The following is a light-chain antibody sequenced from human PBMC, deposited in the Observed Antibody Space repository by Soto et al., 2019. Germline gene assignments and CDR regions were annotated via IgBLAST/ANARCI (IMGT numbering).Light chain of an antibody. Sequence: QSALTQPASVSGSPGQSITISCTGTSSDVGGYSYVSWYQQHPGKAPKLMVYDVSSRPSGVSNRFSGSKSGNTASLTISGLQADDEADYYCSSYTRSSTSYVFGTGTKLTVL. CDR1: SSDVGGYSY. V-gene: IGLV2-14*03. J-gene: IGLJ1*01. CDR2: DVS. CDR3: SSYTRSSTSYV.